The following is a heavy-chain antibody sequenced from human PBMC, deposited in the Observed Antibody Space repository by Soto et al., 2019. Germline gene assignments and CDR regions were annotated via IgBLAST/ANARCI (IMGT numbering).Heavy chain of an antibody. D-gene: IGHD6-13*01. CDR2: ISAYNGNT. J-gene: IGHJ6*02. V-gene: IGHV1-18*01. CDR3: ARDEGSSSWFYYYYYCGMDV. Sequence: QVQLVQSGAEVKKPGASVKVSCKASGYTFTSYGISWVRQAPGQGLEWMGWISAYNGNTNYAQKLQGRVTMTTDTTTSTAYMELRSLRSDDTAVYYCARDEGSSSWFYYYYYCGMDVWGQGTTVTVSS. CDR1: GYTFTSYG.